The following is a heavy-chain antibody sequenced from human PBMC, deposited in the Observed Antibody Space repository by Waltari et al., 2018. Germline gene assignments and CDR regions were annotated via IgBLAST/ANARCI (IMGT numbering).Heavy chain of an antibody. CDR3: ARGGRVELQNYYYGMDV. Sequence: QVQLQESGPGLVKPSETLSLTCTVTGGSISSYYWSWIRQPPGKGLEWIGYIYYSGSTSCKPSLKSRVTISVDMAKNQFSRKLSSVTAADTAVYYCARGGRVELQNYYYGMDVWGQGTTVTVSS. D-gene: IGHD1-1*01. V-gene: IGHV4-59*01. J-gene: IGHJ6*02. CDR1: GGSISSYY. CDR2: IYYSGST.